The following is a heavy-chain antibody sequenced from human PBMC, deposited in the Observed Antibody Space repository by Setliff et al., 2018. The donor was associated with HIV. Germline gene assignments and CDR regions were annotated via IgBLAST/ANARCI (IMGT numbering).Heavy chain of an antibody. Sequence: SVKVSCKASGYTFTSYGISWVRQAPGQGLEWMGWISGYNGNTEYAQKFQGRVTMTTDTSTTIAYMELRSLRSDDTAVYYCARGHSSSWTGWFDPWGQGTLVTVSS. CDR3: ARGHSSSWTGWFDP. J-gene: IGHJ5*02. CDR1: GYTFTSYG. V-gene: IGHV1-18*01. CDR2: ISGYNGNT. D-gene: IGHD6-13*01.